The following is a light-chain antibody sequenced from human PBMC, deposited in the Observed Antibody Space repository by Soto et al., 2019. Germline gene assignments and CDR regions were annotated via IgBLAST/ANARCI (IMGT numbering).Light chain of an antibody. Sequence: EIVSTQYPATLSLSPGERATLSCRASQSVSSYLAWYQQKPGQAPRLLIYDASNRATGIPDRFSGGGSGTDFTLTISRLEPEDFAVYYCQQYGSSGTFGQGTKVDI. J-gene: IGKJ1*01. V-gene: IGKV3-20*01. CDR2: DAS. CDR3: QQYGSSGT. CDR1: QSVSSY.